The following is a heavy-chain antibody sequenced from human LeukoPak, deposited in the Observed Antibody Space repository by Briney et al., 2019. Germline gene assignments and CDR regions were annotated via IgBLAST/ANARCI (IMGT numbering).Heavy chain of an antibody. CDR2: IYYSGST. CDR1: GDSIRSSSYY. V-gene: IGHV4-39*07. J-gene: IGHJ3*02. CDR3: ARREAGSGSYSGPYDI. D-gene: IGHD1-26*01. Sequence: SETLSLTCTVSGDSIRSSSYYWGWIRQPPGKGLVWIGTIYYSGSTNYNPSLKSRVTISLDTSKNQFSLKVSSVTAADTAVYYCARREAGSGSYSGPYDIWGQGTMVTVSS.